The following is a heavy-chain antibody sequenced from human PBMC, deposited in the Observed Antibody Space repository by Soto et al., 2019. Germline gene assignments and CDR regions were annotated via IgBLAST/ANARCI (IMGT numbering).Heavy chain of an antibody. J-gene: IGHJ6*02. CDR3: AKDGASYYYYGMDI. D-gene: IGHD3-10*01. CDR1: GFTFSSYG. V-gene: IGHV3-30*18. Sequence: GGSLRLSCAASGFTFSSYGMHWVRQAPGKGLEWVAVISYDGSNKYYADSVKGRFTISRDNSKNTLYLQMNSLRAEDTAVYYCAKDGASYYYYGMDIWGQGTTVTVSS. CDR2: ISYDGSNK.